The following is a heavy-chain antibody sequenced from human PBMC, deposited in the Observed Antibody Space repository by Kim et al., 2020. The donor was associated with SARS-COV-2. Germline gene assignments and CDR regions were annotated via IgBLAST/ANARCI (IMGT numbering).Heavy chain of an antibody. D-gene: IGHD3-10*01. J-gene: IGHJ4*02. CDR1: GFTFSSYA. V-gene: IGHV3-23*01. CDR2: ISPSSDST. CDR3: AKNSGPGQAFVDS. Sequence: GGSLRLSCVASGFTFSSYAMTWVRQAPGKGLEWVSAISPSSDSTYYTDSVKGRFIFSRDNSRNTLFLQMNSLRAEDTAVYYCAKNSGPGQAFVDSRGQRTLVTVSS.